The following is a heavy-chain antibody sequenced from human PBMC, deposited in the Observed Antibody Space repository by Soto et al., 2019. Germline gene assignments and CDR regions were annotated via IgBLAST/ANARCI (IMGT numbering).Heavy chain of an antibody. J-gene: IGHJ4*02. V-gene: IGHV1-18*01. CDR2: INTYSGKT. D-gene: IGHD2-21*02. Sequence: QVQLVQSGPEVKKPGASVKVSCKASGYTFGIYSITWVRQAPGQGLEWLGGINTYSGKTYYAQKVQGRVTLTTDTSTSTAYMDMRRLRSEDPAVYYCARRYGDPSSSTGFDYWGQGTLVSVSS. CDR3: ARRYGDPSSSTGFDY. CDR1: GYTFGIYS.